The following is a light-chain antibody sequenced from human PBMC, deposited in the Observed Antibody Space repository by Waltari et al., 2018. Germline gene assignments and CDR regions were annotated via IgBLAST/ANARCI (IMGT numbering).Light chain of an antibody. CDR1: GCNTGAGHD. CDR3: QSYDGSLSGSVI. V-gene: IGLV1-40*01. CDR2: GNN. Sequence: QSVLTQPPPVSGAPGQRVTLSCAGSGCNTGAGHDVLWYQQLPGTAPKLLIYGNNNRPSGVPARFSGSNSGTSASLAITGLQAEDEGDYFCQSYDGSLSGSVIFGGGTKLTVL. J-gene: IGLJ2*01.